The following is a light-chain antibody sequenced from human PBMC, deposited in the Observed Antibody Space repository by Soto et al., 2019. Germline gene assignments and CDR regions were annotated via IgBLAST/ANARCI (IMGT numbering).Light chain of an antibody. CDR2: KDS. J-gene: IGLJ2*01. CDR1: ALPNQY. CDR3: QSADSSGAFVV. V-gene: IGLV3-25*03. Sequence: SYELTQAPSVSVYPGQTARITCSGDALPNQYAYWYQQKPGQAPVSLIYKDSERPSGIPERFSGSSSGTTVTLTISGVQAEDEADYYCQSADSSGAFVVFGGGTKLTVL.